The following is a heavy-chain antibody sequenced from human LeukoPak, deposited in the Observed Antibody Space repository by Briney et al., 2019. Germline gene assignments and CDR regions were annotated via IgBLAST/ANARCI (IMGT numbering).Heavy chain of an antibody. Sequence: ASVKLSCKTSGSTFSNFGINWVRQAPGQGLEWMGWISGNNDNPNYGQKFQGRFTVTTDSSTSTAYMELRNLRFDDTAVYYCARDGTSTDDYWGQGTLVTVSS. J-gene: IGHJ4*02. CDR2: ISGNNDNP. V-gene: IGHV1-18*01. CDR1: GSTFSNFG. D-gene: IGHD2-2*01. CDR3: ARDGTSTDDY.